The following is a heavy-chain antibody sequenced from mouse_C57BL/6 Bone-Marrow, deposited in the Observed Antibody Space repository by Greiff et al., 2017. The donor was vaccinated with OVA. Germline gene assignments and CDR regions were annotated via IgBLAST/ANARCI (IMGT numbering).Heavy chain of an antibody. V-gene: IGHV1-42*01. D-gene: IGHD1-1*01. CDR1: GYSFTGYY. J-gene: IGHJ3*01. CDR3: ARSSYYYGSSYEFAY. CDR2: INPSTGGT. Sequence: VQLQQSGPELVKPGASVKISCKASGYSFTGYYMNWVKQSPEKSLEWIGEINPSTGGTTYNQKFKAKATLTVDKSSSTAYMQLKSLTSEDSAVYYCARSSYYYGSSYEFAYWGQGTLVTVSA.